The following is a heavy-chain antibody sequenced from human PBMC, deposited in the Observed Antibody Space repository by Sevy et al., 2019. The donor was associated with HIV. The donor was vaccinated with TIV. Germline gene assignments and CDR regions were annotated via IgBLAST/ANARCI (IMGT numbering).Heavy chain of an antibody. D-gene: IGHD5-12*01. J-gene: IGHJ5*02. CDR3: ARDGGYSGFWSWFDP. Sequence: ASVKVSCKASGYTFTGYYMHWVRQAPGQGLEWMGWINPNSGGTNYAQKFQGRVTMTSDTSISTAYMELSRLRSDDTAVYYCARDGGYSGFWSWFDPWGQGTLVTVSS. V-gene: IGHV1-2*02. CDR2: INPNSGGT. CDR1: GYTFTGYY.